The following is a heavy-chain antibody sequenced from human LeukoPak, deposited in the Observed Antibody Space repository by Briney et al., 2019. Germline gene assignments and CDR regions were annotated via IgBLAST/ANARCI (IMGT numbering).Heavy chain of an antibody. CDR3: ARGAVLFDGSGKNYYYMDV. J-gene: IGHJ6*03. D-gene: IGHD3-10*01. CDR1: GGSTSSGSYY. V-gene: IGHV4-61*02. CDR2: IYTSGTT. Sequence: PSQTLSLTCTVSGGSTSSGSYYWSWIRQPAGKGLEWIGRIYTSGTTNYNPSLKSRVTISVDTSKNQFSLKLSSVTAADTAVYYCARGAVLFDGSGKNYYYMDVWGKGATVTISS.